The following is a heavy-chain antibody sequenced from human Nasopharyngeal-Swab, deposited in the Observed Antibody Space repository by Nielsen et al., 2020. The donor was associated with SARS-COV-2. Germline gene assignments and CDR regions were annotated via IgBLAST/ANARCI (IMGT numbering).Heavy chain of an antibody. CDR3: ATPWELSAY. V-gene: IGHV4-39*01. J-gene: IGHJ4*02. Sequence: RQAPGKGLEWIGSIYYSGSTYYNPSLKSRVTISADTSKNQFSLKLSSVTAADTAVYYCATPWELSAYWGQGTLVTVSS. CDR2: IYYSGST. D-gene: IGHD1-26*01.